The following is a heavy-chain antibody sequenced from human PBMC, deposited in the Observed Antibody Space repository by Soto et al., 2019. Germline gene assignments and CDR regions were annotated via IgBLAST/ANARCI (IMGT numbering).Heavy chain of an antibody. D-gene: IGHD6-19*01. CDR1: GYTFTSYG. V-gene: IGHV1-18*01. Sequence: GASVKVSCKASGYTFTSYGISWVRQAPGQGLEWMGWISAYNGNTNYAQKHQGRVTMTTDTSTSTAYMELRSLRFDDTAVYYCAVIAVAGTTLTADAFDIWGQGTMVTVSS. J-gene: IGHJ3*02. CDR3: AVIAVAGTTLTADAFDI. CDR2: ISAYNGNT.